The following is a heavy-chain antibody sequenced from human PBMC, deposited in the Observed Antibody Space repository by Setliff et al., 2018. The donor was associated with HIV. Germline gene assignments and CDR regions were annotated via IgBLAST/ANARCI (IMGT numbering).Heavy chain of an antibody. Sequence: GGSLRLSCAASRFTFSNYWMSWVRQTPGRGLEWVANINQDGSEKYYVGSVKGRFTISRDNAKNSLYLQMNSLSAEDTAVYYCTRDGPGRARADYYGMDVWGQGTTVTVSS. J-gene: IGHJ6*02. V-gene: IGHV3-7*01. CDR2: INQDGSEK. CDR3: TRDGPGRARADYYGMDV. CDR1: RFTFSNYW.